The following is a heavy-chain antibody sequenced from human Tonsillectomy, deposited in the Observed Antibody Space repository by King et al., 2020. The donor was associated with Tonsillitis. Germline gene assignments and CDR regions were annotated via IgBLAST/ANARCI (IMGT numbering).Heavy chain of an antibody. CDR1: GFTFDDYA. D-gene: IGHD6-13*01. CDR3: AKVLPSRCWYHGYFQH. V-gene: IGHV3-9*01. J-gene: IGHJ1*01. Sequence: EVQLVESGGGLVQPGRSLRLSCAASGFTFDDYAMHWVRQAPGKGLEWVSGISWNSGSIGYADSVKGRFTISRDNAKNSLYLQMNSLRAEDTALYYCAKVLPSRCWYHGYFQHWGQGTLVTGSS. CDR2: ISWNSGSI.